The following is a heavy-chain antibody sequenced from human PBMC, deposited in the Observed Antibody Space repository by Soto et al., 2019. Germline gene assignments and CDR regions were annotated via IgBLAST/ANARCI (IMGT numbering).Heavy chain of an antibody. Sequence: EVQLVETGGGLIQPGGSLRLSCAASGFTVSSNYMSWVRQAPGKGLEWVSVIYSGGSTYYADSVKGRFTISRDNSKNTLYLQMNSLRAEDTAVYYCARDRGTYGDYRYWYFDLWGRGTLVTVSS. V-gene: IGHV3-53*02. J-gene: IGHJ2*01. CDR3: ARDRGTYGDYRYWYFDL. CDR2: IYSGGST. CDR1: GFTVSSNY. D-gene: IGHD4-17*01.